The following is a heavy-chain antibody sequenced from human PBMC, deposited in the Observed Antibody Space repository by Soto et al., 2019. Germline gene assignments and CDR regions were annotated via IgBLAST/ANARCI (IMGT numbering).Heavy chain of an antibody. CDR3: ARGYRSQTY. D-gene: IGHD1-20*01. J-gene: IGHJ4*02. Sequence: QVQLVESGGDLVKPGGSLRLSCEASGFTFSDHYMSWIRQAPGKGLEWVSYISNSGSTIYYADSVKGRFTISRDNAKNSLYHQMISLRAEDTAVYYCARGYRSQTYWVQGTLVTVSS. CDR2: ISNSGSTI. CDR1: GFTFSDHY. V-gene: IGHV3-11*01.